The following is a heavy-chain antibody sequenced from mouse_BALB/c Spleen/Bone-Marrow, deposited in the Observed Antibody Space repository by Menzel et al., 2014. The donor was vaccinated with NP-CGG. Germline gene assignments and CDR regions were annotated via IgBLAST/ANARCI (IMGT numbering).Heavy chain of an antibody. Sequence: EVQRVESGGGLVQPGGSLKLSCAASGFDFSRYWMSWVRQAPGKGLEWIGEINPESSTINYTPSLKDKFIISRDNAKNTLYLQMSKVRSEDTALYYCARLNYYGSLFVWGAGTTVTVSS. J-gene: IGHJ1*01. V-gene: IGHV4-1*02. CDR2: INPESSTI. CDR3: ARLNYYGSLFV. D-gene: IGHD1-1*01. CDR1: GFDFSRYW.